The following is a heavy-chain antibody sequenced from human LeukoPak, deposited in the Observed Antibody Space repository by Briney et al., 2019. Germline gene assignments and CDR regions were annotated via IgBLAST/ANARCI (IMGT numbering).Heavy chain of an antibody. J-gene: IGHJ4*02. CDR3: ARRAEGFCSGHRCYSLDD. Sequence: SETLSLTCNVSGGSISSNTDYWAWIRQSPGKGLEWIGSIYHSGTTYYNPSLKSPVTISVDTSKNQFSLKLSSVTAADTAVYYCARRAEGFCSGHRCYSLDDWGQGTLVTVSS. D-gene: IGHD2-15*01. CDR1: GGSISSNTDY. CDR2: IYHSGTT. V-gene: IGHV4-39*01.